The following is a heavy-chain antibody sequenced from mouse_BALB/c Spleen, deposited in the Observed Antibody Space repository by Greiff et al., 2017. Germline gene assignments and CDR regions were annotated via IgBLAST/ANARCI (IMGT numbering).Heavy chain of an antibody. CDR2: IDPSDSYT. D-gene: IGHD2-10*01. CDR3: ARSAYYGMCFAY. Sequence: QVQLQQPGAELVKPGASVKLSCKASGYSFTSYWMHWVQQRPGQGLEWIGEIDPSDSYTNYNQKFKGKATLTVDKSSSTAYMQLSSLTSEDSAVYYCARSAYYGMCFAYWGQGTRVTVSA. V-gene: IGHV1-69*02. CDR1: GYSFTSYW. J-gene: IGHJ3*01.